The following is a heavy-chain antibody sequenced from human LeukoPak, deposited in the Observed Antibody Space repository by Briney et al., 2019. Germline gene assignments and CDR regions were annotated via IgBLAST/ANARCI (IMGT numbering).Heavy chain of an antibody. CDR2: IIPIFGTA. Sequence: SVKVSCKASGGTFSSYAISWVRQAPGQGLEWMGGIIPIFGTANYEQKFQGRVTITADESTSTAYMELSSLRSEDTAVYYCARGGIAARPVDYWGQGTLVTVSS. V-gene: IGHV1-69*13. CDR3: ARGGIAARPVDY. J-gene: IGHJ4*02. D-gene: IGHD6-6*01. CDR1: GGTFSSYA.